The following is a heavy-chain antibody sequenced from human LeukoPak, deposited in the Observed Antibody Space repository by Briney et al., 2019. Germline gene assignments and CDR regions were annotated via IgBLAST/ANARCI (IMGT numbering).Heavy chain of an antibody. Sequence: SETQSLTCAVYGGSFSGYYWSWIRQPPGKGLEWIGEINHSGSTNYNPSLKSRVTISVDTSKNQFSLKLSSVTAADTAVYYCARVGYSSSSDWFDPWGQGTLVTVSS. CDR2: INHSGST. CDR3: ARVGYSSSSDWFDP. J-gene: IGHJ5*02. D-gene: IGHD6-6*01. V-gene: IGHV4-34*01. CDR1: GGSFSGYY.